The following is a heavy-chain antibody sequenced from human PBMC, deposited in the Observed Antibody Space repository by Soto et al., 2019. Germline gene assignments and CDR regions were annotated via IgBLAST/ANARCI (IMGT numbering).Heavy chain of an antibody. D-gene: IGHD3-9*01. CDR1: GYSISSDDW. CDR2: IFYTGTT. J-gene: IGHJ4*02. Sequence: SETLSLTCAVPGYSISSDDWWGLIRHPAGKGLEWIGYIFYTGTTYYNLSLKSRVTMSVDTAKDQFSLKLSSVTAADTAVYYCARTSSLKTGNLYYCGQGTLVIVCS. CDR3: ARTSSLKTGNLYY. V-gene: IGHV4-28*01.